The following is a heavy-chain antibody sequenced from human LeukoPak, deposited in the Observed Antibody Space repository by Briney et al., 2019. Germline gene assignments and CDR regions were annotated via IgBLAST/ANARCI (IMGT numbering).Heavy chain of an antibody. CDR2: IWYDGSNK. CDR3: AKASSSSWYVLGN. Sequence: GGSLRLSCAASGFTFSNYGIHWVRQAPGKGLEWAAVIWYDGSNKYYADSVKGRFTISRDNSKNTLYLQMNSLRAEDTAVYYCAKASSSSWYVLGNWGQGTLVTVSS. CDR1: GFTFSNYG. V-gene: IGHV3-33*06. J-gene: IGHJ4*02. D-gene: IGHD6-13*01.